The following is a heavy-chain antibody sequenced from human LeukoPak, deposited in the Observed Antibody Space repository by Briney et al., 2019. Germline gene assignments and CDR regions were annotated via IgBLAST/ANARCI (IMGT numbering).Heavy chain of an antibody. CDR3: AKSGQWLVQFSWFDP. CDR1: GFTFSSYA. CDR2: ISGSGGST. J-gene: IGHJ5*02. D-gene: IGHD6-19*01. V-gene: IGHV3-23*01. Sequence: PGGSLRLSCAASGFTFSSYAMSWVRQAPGKGLEWVSAISGSGGSTYYADSVKGRFTISRDNSKNTLYLQMNSLRAEDTAVYYCAKSGQWLVQFSWFDPWGQGVLVTVSS.